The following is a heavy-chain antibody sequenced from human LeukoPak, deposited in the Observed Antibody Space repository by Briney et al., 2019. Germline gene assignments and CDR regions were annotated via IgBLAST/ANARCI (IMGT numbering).Heavy chain of an antibody. CDR3: ARRQHSSYDSITLFDY. CDR1: GGTFSSYA. V-gene: IGHV1-69*04. CDR2: IIPILGIA. Sequence: ASVKVSCKASGGTFSSYAISWVRQAPGQGLEWMGRIIPILGIANYAQKFQGRVTITADKSTSTAYMELSSLRSEDTAVYYCARRQHSSYDSITLFDYWGQGTLVTVSS. J-gene: IGHJ4*02. D-gene: IGHD5-12*01.